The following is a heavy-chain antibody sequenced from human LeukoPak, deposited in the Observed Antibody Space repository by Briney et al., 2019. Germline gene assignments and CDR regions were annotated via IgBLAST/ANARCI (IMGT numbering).Heavy chain of an antibody. V-gene: IGHV3-48*02. J-gene: IGHJ6*02. CDR1: GFTFRTYS. D-gene: IGHD4-17*01. CDR2: ISSSSSTI. Sequence: GGSLRLSCAASGFTFRTYSMNWVRQAPGKGLEWVSYISSSSSTIHYADSVRGRFTISRDNAKNLLYLQINSPRDEDTAVYYCARAFYGDYGMDVWGQGTTVTVSS. CDR3: ARAFYGDYGMDV.